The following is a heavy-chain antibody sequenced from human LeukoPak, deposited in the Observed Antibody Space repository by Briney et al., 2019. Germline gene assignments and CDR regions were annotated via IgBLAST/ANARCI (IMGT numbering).Heavy chain of an antibody. CDR2: IYYSGST. V-gene: IGHV4-31*03. Sequence: TSETLSLTCTVSGGSISSGGYYWSWIRQHPGKGLEWIGYIYYSGSTYYNPSLKSRVTISVDTSKNQFSLKLSSVTAADTAVYYCVRLNYYGPPGTATFDPWGQGTLVTVSS. J-gene: IGHJ5*02. D-gene: IGHD3-10*01. CDR3: VRLNYYGPPGTATFDP. CDR1: GGSISSGGYY.